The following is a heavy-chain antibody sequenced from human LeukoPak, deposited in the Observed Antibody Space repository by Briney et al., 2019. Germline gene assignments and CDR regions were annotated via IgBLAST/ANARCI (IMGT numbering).Heavy chain of an antibody. CDR2: ISGSDGST. CDR1: RFTGSGNY. J-gene: IGHJ4*02. Sequence: PGGSLRLSPAGSRFTGSGNYMGWVGQAPRQGLEWVSGISGSDGSTYYADSVKGRFTISRDSSKNTLYLQMNSLRAEDTAVYYCAKERWSSSGGGSDYWGQGTLVIVSS. V-gene: IGHV3-23*01. D-gene: IGHD6-19*01. CDR3: AKERWSSSGGGSDY.